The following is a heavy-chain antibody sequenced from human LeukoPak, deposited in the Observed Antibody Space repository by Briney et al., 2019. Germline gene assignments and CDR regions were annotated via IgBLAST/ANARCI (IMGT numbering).Heavy chain of an antibody. CDR1: GFTFSSYA. Sequence: GGSLRLSCSASGFTFSSYAMHWVRQAPGKGLEYVSAISSNGGSTYYADSVKGRFTISRDNSKNTLYLQMNSLRTEDTAVYFCAKEIYYDSSAFFDYWGQGTLVTVSS. J-gene: IGHJ4*02. D-gene: IGHD3-22*01. CDR2: ISSNGGST. CDR3: AKEIYYDSSAFFDY. V-gene: IGHV3-64*04.